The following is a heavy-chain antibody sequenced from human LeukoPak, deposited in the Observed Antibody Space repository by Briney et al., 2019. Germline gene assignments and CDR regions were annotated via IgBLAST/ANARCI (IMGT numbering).Heavy chain of an antibody. Sequence: PGGSLRLSCAASGYTVSSNYMSWVRQAPGKGLEWVSVIYSGGSTYYADSVKGRFSISRDNSKNTLYLQMNSLRAEDTAVYYCARGESGSYALDYWGQGTLVTVSS. CDR3: ARGESGSYALDY. J-gene: IGHJ4*02. V-gene: IGHV3-66*01. D-gene: IGHD1-26*01. CDR1: GYTVSSNY. CDR2: IYSGGST.